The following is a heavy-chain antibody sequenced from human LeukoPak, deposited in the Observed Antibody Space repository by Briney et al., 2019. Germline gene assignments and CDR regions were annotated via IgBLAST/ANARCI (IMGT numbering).Heavy chain of an antibody. CDR2: FDPEDGET. CDR1: GYTLTELS. V-gene: IGHV1-24*01. Sequence: ASVKVSCKVSGYTLTELSMHWVRQAPGEGLEWMGGFDPEDGETIYAQKFQGRVTMTEDTSTDTAYMELSSLRSEDTAVYYCATMKDYYDSSGYFTGRLPSDYWGQGTLVTVSS. CDR3: ATMKDYYDSSGYFTGRLPSDY. J-gene: IGHJ4*02. D-gene: IGHD3-22*01.